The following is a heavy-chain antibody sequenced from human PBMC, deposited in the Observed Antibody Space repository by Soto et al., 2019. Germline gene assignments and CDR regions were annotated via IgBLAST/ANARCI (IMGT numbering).Heavy chain of an antibody. D-gene: IGHD6-25*01. J-gene: IGHJ4*02. CDR3: VRGTDLYKCGF. Sequence: SETLSLTCTVSGGSISSYYWSWIRQPPGKGLEWIGYIYYSGSTNYNPSLKSRVTISVDTSKNQFSLKLSSVTAADTAVYYCVRGTDLYKCGFWGQGTLVTVSS. V-gene: IGHV4-59*01. CDR1: GGSISSYY. CDR2: IYYSGST.